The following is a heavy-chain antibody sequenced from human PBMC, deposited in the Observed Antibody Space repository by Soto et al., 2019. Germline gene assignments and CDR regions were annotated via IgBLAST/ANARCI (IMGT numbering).Heavy chain of an antibody. D-gene: IGHD2-2*01. Sequence: PGGSLRLSCAASGFTFSSYAMSWVRQAPGKGLEWVSAISGSGGSTYYADSVKGRFTISRDNSKNTLYLQMNSLRAEDTAVYYCAKDPRPLSPDTHAEYFQHWGQGTLVTVSS. CDR2: ISGSGGST. CDR1: GFTFSSYA. V-gene: IGHV3-23*01. J-gene: IGHJ1*01. CDR3: AKDPRPLSPDTHAEYFQH.